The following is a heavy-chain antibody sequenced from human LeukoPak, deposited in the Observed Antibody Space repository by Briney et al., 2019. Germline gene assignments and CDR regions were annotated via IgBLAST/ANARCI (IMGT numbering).Heavy chain of an antibody. D-gene: IGHD2-15*01. CDR3: AKQLGYCSDGSCYFPY. CDR1: GFTFRNAG. CDR2: IWYDGSNE. J-gene: IGHJ4*02. Sequence: GGSLRLSCAVSGFTFRNAGMNWVRQAPGKGLEWVAIIWYDGSNEYYGDSVKGRFIISRDDSRNTLYLQMNSLRAEDTAVYYCAKQLGYCSDGSCYFPYWGQGTLVTVSS. V-gene: IGHV3-33*06.